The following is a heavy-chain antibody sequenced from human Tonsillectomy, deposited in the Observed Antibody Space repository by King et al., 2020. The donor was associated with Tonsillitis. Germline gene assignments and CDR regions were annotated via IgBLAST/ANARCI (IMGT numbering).Heavy chain of an antibody. D-gene: IGHD3-22*01. CDR2: IYYSGST. J-gene: IGHJ4*02. CDR1: GGSISSSSYY. Sequence: QLQESGPGLLKPSETLSLTCTVSGGSISSSSYYWGWIRQPPGKGLEWIGSIYYSGSTYYNPSLKSRVTMSVDTSNNQFSLKLSSVTAADTAVYYCARGSRLGIYYFDYWGQGTLVTVSS. CDR3: ARGSRLGIYYFDY. V-gene: IGHV4-39*01.